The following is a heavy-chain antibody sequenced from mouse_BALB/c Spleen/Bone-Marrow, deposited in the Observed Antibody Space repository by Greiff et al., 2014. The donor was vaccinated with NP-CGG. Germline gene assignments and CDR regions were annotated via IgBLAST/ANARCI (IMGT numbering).Heavy chain of an antibody. CDR1: GYTFTSYI. CDR3: AGPAWFAY. V-gene: IGHV1-14*01. J-gene: IGHJ3*01. CDR2: INPYNDGT. Sequence: VQLKESGPELVKPGASVKMSCKASGYTFTSYIIHWVKQKPGQGLEWIGYINPYNDGTKYNEKSKGKATLSSDKSSSTAYMELSSLTSADSAVYYCAGPAWFAYWGQGTLVTVS.